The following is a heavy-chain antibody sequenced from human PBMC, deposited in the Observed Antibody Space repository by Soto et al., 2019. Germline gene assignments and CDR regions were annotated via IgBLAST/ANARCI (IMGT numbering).Heavy chain of an antibody. CDR2: IYYSGST. V-gene: IGHV4-61*08. CDR3: ARRWGRTFDY. CDR1: GGSISSGGYY. Sequence: SETLSLTCTVSGGSISSGGYYWNWIRQPPGKGLEWIGYIYYSGSTNYNPSLKSRVTISVDTSKNQFSLKLSSVTAADTAVYYCARRWGRTFDYWGQGTLVTVSS. D-gene: IGHD7-27*01. J-gene: IGHJ4*02.